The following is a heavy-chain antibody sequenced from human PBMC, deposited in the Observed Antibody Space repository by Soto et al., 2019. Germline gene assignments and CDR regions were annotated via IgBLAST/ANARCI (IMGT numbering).Heavy chain of an antibody. V-gene: IGHV4-39*02. CDR3: PSLGGSSPFDS. CDR1: GGSISSSNYY. CDR2: IYYSGST. D-gene: IGHD1-26*01. J-gene: IGHJ4*02. Sequence: QQQLQESGPRLVKPSETLSLTCTVSGGSISSSNYYWGWIRQSPGKGLEWIGNIYYSGSTSYNPSLKNRATISVHTPKNHFSLKLCSVTAADTAVYYYPSLGGSSPFDSWGQGTLVTLSS.